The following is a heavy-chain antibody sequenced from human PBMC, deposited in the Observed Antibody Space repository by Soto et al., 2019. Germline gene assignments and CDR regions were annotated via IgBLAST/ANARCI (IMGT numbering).Heavy chain of an antibody. V-gene: IGHV3-15*01. CDR2: IKSKTDGGTT. J-gene: IGHJ4*02. CDR3: TTRVVVATSGDY. D-gene: IGHD5-12*01. Sequence: WLRQAPGKGLEWVGRIKSKTDGGTTDYAAPVKGRFTISRDDSKNTLYLQMNSLKTEDTAVYYCTTRVVVATSGDYWGQGTLVTVSS.